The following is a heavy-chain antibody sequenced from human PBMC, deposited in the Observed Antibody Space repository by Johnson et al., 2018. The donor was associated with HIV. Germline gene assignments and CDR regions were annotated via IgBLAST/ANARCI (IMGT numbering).Heavy chain of an antibody. Sequence: EVQLVESGGGLVQPGGSLSLSCTASGFTFSSYAMSWVRQAPGKGLEWVSTIIGSGGNTYYAESVKGRFTISRDNSKNTLYLQMNSLRAEDTAVFYCAKEAYCSGGRCYGFGAFDIWGQGTMVTVSS. J-gene: IGHJ3*02. V-gene: IGHV3-23*04. CDR3: AKEAYCSGGRCYGFGAFDI. CDR1: GFTFSSYA. D-gene: IGHD2-15*01. CDR2: IIGSGGNT.